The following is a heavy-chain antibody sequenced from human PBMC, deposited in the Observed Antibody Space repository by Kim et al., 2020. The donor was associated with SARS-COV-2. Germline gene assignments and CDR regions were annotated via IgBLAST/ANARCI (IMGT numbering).Heavy chain of an antibody. J-gene: IGHJ4*02. CDR3: ARHGGSHLGDY. Sequence: TRYSPSFQGQVTISADKSISTAYLQWSSLKASDTAMYYCARHGGSHLGDYWGQGTLVTVSS. CDR2: T. D-gene: IGHD2-15*01. V-gene: IGHV5-51*01.